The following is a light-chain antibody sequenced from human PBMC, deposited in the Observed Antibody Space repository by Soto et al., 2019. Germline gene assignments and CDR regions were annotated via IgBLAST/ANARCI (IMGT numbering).Light chain of an antibody. J-gene: IGKJ1*01. V-gene: IGKV1-5*01. CDR3: QQYNSYSPT. Sequence: DIQMTQSPSTLSASVGDRVTITCRASQRISSWLAWYQQKPGKAPKLLIYDASSLESGVPSRFSGSGSGTEFTLTISSLHPDDFATYYCQQYNSYSPTFGQGTKVEIK. CDR1: QRISSW. CDR2: DAS.